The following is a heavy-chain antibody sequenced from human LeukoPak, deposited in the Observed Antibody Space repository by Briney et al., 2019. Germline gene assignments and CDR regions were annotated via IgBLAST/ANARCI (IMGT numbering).Heavy chain of an antibody. CDR1: GFTFSNYW. J-gene: IGHJ4*02. CDR3: AKDAGYSGYDCYFDY. D-gene: IGHD5-12*01. CDR2: ITRDGSST. V-gene: IGHV3-74*01. Sequence: GVLRLSCAASGFTFSNYWMHWVRQAPGKGLVWVSHITRDGSSTSYADSVKGRFTISRDNAKNTLYLQMNSLRAEDTAVYYCAKDAGYSGYDCYFDYWGQGALVTVSS.